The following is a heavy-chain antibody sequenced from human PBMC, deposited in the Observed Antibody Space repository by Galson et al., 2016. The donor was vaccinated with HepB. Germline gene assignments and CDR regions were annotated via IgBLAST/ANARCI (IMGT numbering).Heavy chain of an antibody. CDR3: ARGSLWYDY. D-gene: IGHD6-13*01. J-gene: IGHJ4*02. CDR2: IYHSGST. Sequence: LRLSCAASGFTLSEYEMSWVRQAPGKGLEWIGSIYHSGSTYYNPSLKSQVTISVDTSKNQFSLKLSSVTAADTAVYYCARGSLWYDYWGQGTLVTVSS. V-gene: IGHV4-38-2*01. CDR1: GFTLSEYE.